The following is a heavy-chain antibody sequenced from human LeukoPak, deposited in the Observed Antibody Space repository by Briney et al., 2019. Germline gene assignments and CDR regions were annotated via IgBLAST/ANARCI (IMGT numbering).Heavy chain of an antibody. Sequence: ASAKVSCKASGYAFTDHYIHWGRQHLAQGLEWMGWINSNNGATTYAQKFQGRVTMTRDTSNSTLYMELTRLGSDDTAVYYCAGDGSLGYWGQGTLVTVSS. CDR1: GYAFTDHY. J-gene: IGHJ4*02. CDR3: AGDGSLGY. D-gene: IGHD5-12*01. CDR2: INSNNGAT. V-gene: IGHV1-2*02.